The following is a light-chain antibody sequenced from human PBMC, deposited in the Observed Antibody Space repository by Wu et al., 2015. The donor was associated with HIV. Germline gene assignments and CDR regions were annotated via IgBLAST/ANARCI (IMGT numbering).Light chain of an antibody. CDR1: QSVTSSY. CDR2: GAS. V-gene: IGKV3-20*01. J-gene: IGKJ2*03. Sequence: EIVLTQSPGTLSLSPGERATLSCRASQSVTSSYLGWYQQKPGQAPRLLIYGASNRATGIPDRFSGSGSGTDFTLTISRLEPEDFAVYYCQQYGNSPYSFGQGTKAADQT. CDR3: QQYGNSPYS.